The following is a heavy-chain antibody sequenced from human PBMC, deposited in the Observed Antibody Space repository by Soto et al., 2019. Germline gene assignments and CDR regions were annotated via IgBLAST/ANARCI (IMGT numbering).Heavy chain of an antibody. D-gene: IGHD3-3*01. V-gene: IGHV4-31*03. Sequence: SETLSLTCTVSGGSISSGGYYWSWIRQHPGKGLEWIGYIYYSGSTYYNPSLKSRVTISVDTSKNQFSLKLSSVTAADTAVYYCARESYDFWSGSLFDPWGQGTLVTVSS. CDR2: IYYSGST. J-gene: IGHJ5*02. CDR1: GGSISSGGYY. CDR3: ARESYDFWSGSLFDP.